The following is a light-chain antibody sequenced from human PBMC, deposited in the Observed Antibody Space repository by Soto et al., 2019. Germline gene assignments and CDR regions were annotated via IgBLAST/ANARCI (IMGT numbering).Light chain of an antibody. CDR2: EAS. CDR3: CSYANDNVV. V-gene: IGLV2-23*01. Sequence: QSALTRPASVSGSLGQSITISCTGISSDVGSYNLVSWYQQHPGKAPKLMIYEASQRPSGVSNRFSGSKSGDTASLTISGLQAEDEADYYCCSYANDNVVFGGGTKVTVL. CDR1: SSDVGSYNL. J-gene: IGLJ3*02.